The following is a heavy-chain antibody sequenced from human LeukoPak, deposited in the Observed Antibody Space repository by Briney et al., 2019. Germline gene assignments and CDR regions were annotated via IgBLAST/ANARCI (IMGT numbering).Heavy chain of an antibody. D-gene: IGHD2-2*01. J-gene: IGHJ4*02. CDR3: ARDYPLYCSSTSCLEGLFDY. CDR1: GFTFSSYW. CDR2: IKQDGSEK. Sequence: GGSLRLSCAASGFTFSSYWMSWVRQAPGKGLEWVANIKQDGSEKYYVDSVKGRFTISRDNAKNSLYLQMNSLRAEDTAVYYCARDYPLYCSSTSCLEGLFDYWGQGTLVTVSS. V-gene: IGHV3-7*01.